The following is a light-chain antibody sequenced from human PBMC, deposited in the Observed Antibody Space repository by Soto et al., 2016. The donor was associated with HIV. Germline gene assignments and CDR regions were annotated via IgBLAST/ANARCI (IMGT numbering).Light chain of an antibody. CDR1: QGIKNE. J-gene: IGKJ2*01. Sequence: AIQMTQFPSSLSAFVGDRVTITCRASQGIKNELAWYQLRPGKAPKLLIYSTSSLGSEVPSRFSGSASGTDSTLTISSLQPEDSASYFCLQDYSYPXTFGRGPRWRSN. CDR2: STS. CDR3: LQDYSYPXT. V-gene: IGKV1-6*01.